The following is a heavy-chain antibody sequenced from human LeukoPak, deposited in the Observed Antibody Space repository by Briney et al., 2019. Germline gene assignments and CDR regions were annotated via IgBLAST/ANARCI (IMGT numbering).Heavy chain of an antibody. J-gene: IGHJ3*02. V-gene: IGHV4-4*07. Sequence: PSETLSLTCTVSDGSMTNYYWSWIRQPAGKGLEWIGRIYTSGSTNYNPSLKSRVTMSVDTSKNQFSLKLSSVTAADTAVYYCARGVLWFGELSDAFDIWGQGTMVTVSS. D-gene: IGHD3-10*01. CDR1: DGSMTNYY. CDR3: ARGVLWFGELSDAFDI. CDR2: IYTSGST.